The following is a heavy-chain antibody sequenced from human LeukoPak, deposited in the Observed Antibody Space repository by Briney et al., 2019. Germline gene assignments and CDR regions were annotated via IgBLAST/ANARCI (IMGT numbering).Heavy chain of an antibody. V-gene: IGHV3-23*01. CDR2: ISGSGGST. J-gene: IGHJ4*02. CDR3: AKIVRGVTVY. CDR1: GFTVSSNY. Sequence: PGGSLRLSCAASGFTVSSNYMSWVRQAPGKGLEWVSAISGSGGSTYYADSVKGRFTISRDNSKNTLYLQMNSLRAEDTAVYYCAKIVRGVTVYWGQGTLVTVSS. D-gene: IGHD3-10*01.